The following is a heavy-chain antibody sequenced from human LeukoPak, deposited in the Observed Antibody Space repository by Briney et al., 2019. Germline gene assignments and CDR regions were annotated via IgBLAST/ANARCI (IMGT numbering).Heavy chain of an antibody. CDR1: GYIFTGYQ. V-gene: IGHV1-2*02. D-gene: IGHD3-10*01. Sequence: GASVKVSCKASGYIFTGYQMHWVRQAPGQGLEWMGWINPSSGGTNYAQKFQGRVTMGRDTSISTAYMELSRLTSDDTAVYYCARDPSAMVRGVIIYGMDVWAKGPRSPSP. CDR3: ARDPSAMVRGVIIYGMDV. J-gene: IGHJ6*02. CDR2: INPSSGGT.